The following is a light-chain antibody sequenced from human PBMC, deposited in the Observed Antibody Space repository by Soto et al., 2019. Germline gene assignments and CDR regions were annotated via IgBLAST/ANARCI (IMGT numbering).Light chain of an antibody. V-gene: IGKV3-11*01. CDR1: QSVGSY. CDR2: EAS. Sequence: EIVLTQSPATLSFSPGERAPLPCRASQSVGSYLAWYQHKPGQAPRLLIYEASKRATGIPARFSGSGSGTDFTLTISSLDPEDFAVYYCQQRSNWPPTFGGGTKVEIK. J-gene: IGKJ4*01. CDR3: QQRSNWPPT.